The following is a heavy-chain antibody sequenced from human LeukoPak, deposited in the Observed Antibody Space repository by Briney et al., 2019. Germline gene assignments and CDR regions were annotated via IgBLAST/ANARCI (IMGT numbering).Heavy chain of an antibody. V-gene: IGHV1-8*01. J-gene: IGHJ5*02. Sequence: ASVKVSCKASGYTFTSYDINWVRQATGQGLEWMGWMNPNSGNTGYAQKFQGRVTMTRNTSISTAYMELSSLRSEDTAVYYCARVPVGRRGIAVAGTRWFDPWGQGTLVTVSS. D-gene: IGHD6-19*01. CDR1: GYTFTSYD. CDR2: MNPNSGNT. CDR3: ARVPVGRRGIAVAGTRWFDP.